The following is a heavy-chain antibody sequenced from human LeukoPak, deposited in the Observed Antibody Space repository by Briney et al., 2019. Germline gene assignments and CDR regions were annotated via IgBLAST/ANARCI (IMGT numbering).Heavy chain of an antibody. Sequence: PGGFLRLSCAASGFTFSSYGMHWVRQAPGKGLEWVAVISYDGSNKYYADSVKGRFTISRDNSKNTLYLQMNSLRAEDTAVYYCAKAVGRLPGNYWGQGTLVTVSS. D-gene: IGHD2-2*01. CDR2: ISYDGSNK. V-gene: IGHV3-30*18. CDR1: GFTFSSYG. J-gene: IGHJ4*02. CDR3: AKAVGRLPGNY.